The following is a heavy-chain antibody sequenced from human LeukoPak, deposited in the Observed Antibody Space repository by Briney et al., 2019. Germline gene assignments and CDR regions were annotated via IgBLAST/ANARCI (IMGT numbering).Heavy chain of an antibody. Sequence: ASVKVSCKASGGTFSSYAISWVRQAPGQGLEWMGGIIPIFGTANYAQKFQGRVTITADESTSTAYMELSSLRSEDTAVYCCARGRGYSYGNFDYWGQGTLVTVSS. CDR3: ARGRGYSYGNFDY. V-gene: IGHV1-69*13. CDR1: GGTFSSYA. CDR2: IIPIFGTA. J-gene: IGHJ4*02. D-gene: IGHD5-18*01.